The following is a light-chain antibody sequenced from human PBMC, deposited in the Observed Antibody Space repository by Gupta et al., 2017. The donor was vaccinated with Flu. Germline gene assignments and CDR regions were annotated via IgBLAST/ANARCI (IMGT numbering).Light chain of an antibody. Sequence: SYALTQPPSVSVSPGQTARITCSGDALPKQYAYWYQQKPGQAPVLVIYKDSERPSGIPERFSGSSSGTTVTLTISGVQAEDEADYYCQSADSSGTSLFGGGTKLTVL. V-gene: IGLV3-25*03. CDR3: QSADSSGTSL. CDR1: ALPKQY. J-gene: IGLJ2*01. CDR2: KDS.